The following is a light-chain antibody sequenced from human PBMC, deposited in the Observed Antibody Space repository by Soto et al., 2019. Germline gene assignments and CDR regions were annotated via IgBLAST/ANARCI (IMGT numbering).Light chain of an antibody. CDR3: QHYVSSPLT. CDR2: AAS. J-gene: IGKJ4*01. V-gene: IGKV3-20*01. Sequence: DIVLTQSPDTLSLSPGESATLSCRASQILSATYLAWYQQKLGQSPRLLIYAASTRATGVPDRFSGSGSGTDFTLTISRLEHEDFAVYYCQHYVSSPLTFGGGTKVEIK. CDR1: QILSATY.